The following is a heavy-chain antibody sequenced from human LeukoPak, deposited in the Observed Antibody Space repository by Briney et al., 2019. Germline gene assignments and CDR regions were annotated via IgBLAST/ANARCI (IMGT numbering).Heavy chain of an antibody. Sequence: SETLSLTCTVSGYSISSGYYWGWIRQPPGKGLEWIGSIYHSGRTFYNPSLKSRVTISVDTSKNQFSLKLSSVTAADTAVYYCARRLGYCSGGSCPEFDYWGQGTLVTVSS. CDR2: IYHSGRT. CDR3: ARRLGYCSGGSCPEFDY. CDR1: GYSISSGYY. D-gene: IGHD2-15*01. J-gene: IGHJ4*02. V-gene: IGHV4-38-2*02.